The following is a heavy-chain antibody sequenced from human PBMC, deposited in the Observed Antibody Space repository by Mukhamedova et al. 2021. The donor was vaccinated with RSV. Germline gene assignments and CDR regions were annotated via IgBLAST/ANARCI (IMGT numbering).Heavy chain of an antibody. CDR3: ARGRNYYDSSGYYKALDR. D-gene: IGHD3-22*01. J-gene: IGHJ5*02. V-gene: IGHV4-4*07. Sequence: PSGKGLEWIGRIYSSGITSWSTNINPALKSRVTMSVDTSKNQFSLKVTSLTAADTAVYYCARGRNYYDSSGYYKALDRWGQGTLV. CDR2: IYSSGITSWST.